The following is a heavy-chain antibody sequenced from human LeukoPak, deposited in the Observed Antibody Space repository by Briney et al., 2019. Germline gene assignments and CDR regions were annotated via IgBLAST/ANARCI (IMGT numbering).Heavy chain of an antibody. Sequence: SETLSLTCAVYGGSFSGYYWSWIRQPPGKGLEWIGGINHSGSTNYNPSLKSRVTISVDTSKNQFSLKLSSVTAADTAVYYCARIGYCTNGVCFDYWGQGTLVTVSS. V-gene: IGHV4-34*01. CDR1: GGSFSGYY. CDR3: ARIGYCTNGVCFDY. D-gene: IGHD2-8*01. J-gene: IGHJ4*02. CDR2: INHSGST.